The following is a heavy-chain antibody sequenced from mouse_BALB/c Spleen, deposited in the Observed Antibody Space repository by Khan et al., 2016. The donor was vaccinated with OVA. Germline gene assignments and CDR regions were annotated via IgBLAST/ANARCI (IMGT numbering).Heavy chain of an antibody. D-gene: IGHD1-2*01. CDR1: GYSITSGYG. CDR3: ARTARINY. J-gene: IGHJ2*01. CDR2: ISYSGST. V-gene: IGHV3-2*02. Sequence: VQLKQSGPGLVKPSQSLSLTCTVTGYSITSGYGWNWIRQFPGNKLEWMGYISYSGSTNYNPSLKSRISITRNTSKNQFFLQLNSVTTEDTAKYYCARTARINYWGQGTTLTVSS.